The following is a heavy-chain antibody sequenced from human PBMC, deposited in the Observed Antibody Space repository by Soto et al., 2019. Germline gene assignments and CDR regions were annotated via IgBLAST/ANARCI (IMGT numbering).Heavy chain of an antibody. V-gene: IGHV3-30*03. D-gene: IGHD3-10*01. J-gene: IGHJ6*02. CDR2: ISYDGSEK. CDR3: ARGSMVRGVMSYYYYYYGMDV. Sequence: GGSLRLSCAASGFTFSSYSMNWVRQAPGKGLEWVAVISYDGSEKYYADSVKGRFTISRDNSKNTLYLQMNSLRAEDTAVYYCARGSMVRGVMSYYYYYYGMDVWGQGTTVTVSS. CDR1: GFTFSSYS.